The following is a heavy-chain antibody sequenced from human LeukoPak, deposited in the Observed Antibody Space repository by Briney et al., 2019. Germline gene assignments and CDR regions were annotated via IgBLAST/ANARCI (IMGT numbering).Heavy chain of an antibody. D-gene: IGHD5-12*01. CDR2: MSFDGGQ. CDR3: AREGHTSGFCGAFDI. V-gene: IGHV3-30*03. CDR1: GRPFSSSI. Sequence: GSLRLSCALSGRPFSSSIMHWVRQAPGKGLEWVAGMSFDGGQYYVDSVKGRFTISRDNSGNTVFLHMTSLRPEDTAVYFCAREGHTSGFCGAFDIWGQGTTVTISS. J-gene: IGHJ3*02.